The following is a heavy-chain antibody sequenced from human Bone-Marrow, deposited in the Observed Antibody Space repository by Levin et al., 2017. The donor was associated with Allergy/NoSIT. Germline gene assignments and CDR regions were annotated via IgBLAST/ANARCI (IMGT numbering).Heavy chain of an antibody. CDR1: GFTFSSYC. CDR2: ISFDVSNN. D-gene: IGHD3-22*01. J-gene: IGHJ6*02. CDR3: AKGKQFNYYNGMDV. V-gene: IGHV3-30*18. Sequence: PGGSLRLSCAASGFTFSSYCMYWVRQAPGKGLEWVAVISFDVSNNHYAASVKGRFTISRDNSKNTLYLQMNSLTPEDTAVYYCAKGKQFNYYNGMDVWGQGTTVTVSS.